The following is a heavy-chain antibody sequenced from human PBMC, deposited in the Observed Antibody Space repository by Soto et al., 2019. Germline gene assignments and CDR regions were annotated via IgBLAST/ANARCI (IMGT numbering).Heavy chain of an antibody. V-gene: IGHV1-69*13. CDR1: GGTLNNYA. D-gene: IGHD3-3*01. CDR3: ATDSNYDVSNSF. J-gene: IGHJ4*02. CDR2: ILPVSAPP. Sequence: ASVKVSCKASGGTLNNYAINWVRQAPGQGLEWMGGILPVSAPPDYAQKFQGRVSITADHSTSTVYMELSRLKSDDTAVYFCATDSNYDVSNSFWGQGALVTVSS.